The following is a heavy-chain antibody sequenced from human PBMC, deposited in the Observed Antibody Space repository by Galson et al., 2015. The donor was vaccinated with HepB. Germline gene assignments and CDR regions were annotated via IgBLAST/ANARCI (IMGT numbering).Heavy chain of an antibody. J-gene: IGHJ4*02. Sequence: SLRLSCAASGFTFSYYAMSWVRQAPGKGLEWISAITPSGDNTYSADSMKGRFFISRDNSQSTLFLQMNSLRADDTAIYFCAKVFPEKTDGWYRQALYYFDSWGQGTRVTVSS. CDR2: ITPSGDNT. D-gene: IGHD6-19*01. CDR3: AKVFPEKTDGWYRQALYYFDS. V-gene: IGHV3-23*01. CDR1: GFTFSYYA.